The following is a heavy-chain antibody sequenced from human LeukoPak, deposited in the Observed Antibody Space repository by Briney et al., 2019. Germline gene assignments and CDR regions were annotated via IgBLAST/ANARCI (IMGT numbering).Heavy chain of an antibody. CDR2: IYPGDSDT. V-gene: IGHV5-51*01. Sequence: GESLEISCKGSRYSFTTYWIGWVRQMPGKGLEGMGIIYPGDSDTRYGPSFQGQVTISADKSISTAYLQWSSLKASDTAMYYCVTLLGQDEVPLYWGQGTLVTVSS. CDR3: VTLLGQDEVPLY. D-gene: IGHD1-26*01. CDR1: RYSFTTYW. J-gene: IGHJ4*02.